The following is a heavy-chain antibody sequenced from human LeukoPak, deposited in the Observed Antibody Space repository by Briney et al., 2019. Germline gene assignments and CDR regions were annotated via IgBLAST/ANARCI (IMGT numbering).Heavy chain of an antibody. Sequence: PSETLSLTCTVSGGSISSGTHYYNWIRQHPGKGLEWIGYIYYTGVTSYNPSLKSRVTMSVDTSMNQVSLKLSSVTAADTAVYYCARGVVATIGFDYWGQGTLVTVSS. D-gene: IGHD5-12*01. CDR1: GGSISSGTHY. CDR2: IYYTGVT. J-gene: IGHJ4*02. CDR3: ARGVVATIGFDY. V-gene: IGHV4-31*03.